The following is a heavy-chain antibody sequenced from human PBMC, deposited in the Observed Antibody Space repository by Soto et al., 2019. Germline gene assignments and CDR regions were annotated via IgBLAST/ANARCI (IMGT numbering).Heavy chain of an antibody. CDR1: VFTFSDYY. CDR3: ARAGGSGWSLDF. D-gene: IGHD6-19*01. Sequence: QVSLVESGGGLVKPGGSLRLSCEASVFTFSDYYMTWIRQAPGKGLEWVAHIGSSGSTINHADSVKGRFTISRDNAKNSLYLQMNSLRDDDTAVYYCARAGGSGWSLDFWGQGTLVTVSS. V-gene: IGHV3-11*01. J-gene: IGHJ4*02. CDR2: IGSSGSTI.